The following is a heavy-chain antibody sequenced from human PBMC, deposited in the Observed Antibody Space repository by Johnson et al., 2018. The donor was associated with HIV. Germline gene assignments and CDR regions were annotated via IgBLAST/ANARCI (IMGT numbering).Heavy chain of an antibody. D-gene: IGHD2-2*01. V-gene: IGHV3-NL1*01. CDR3: AREGGAAAPDAFDI. J-gene: IGHJ3*02. CDR1: GFTFRSNG. Sequence: QVLLVESGGGVVQPGGSLRLSCAASGFTFRSNGMHWVRQAPGKGLEWVSGINWNGGSTGYADSVKGRFTISRDNAKNSLYLQMNSLRAEDTAVYYCAREGGAAAPDAFDIWGQGTMVTVSS. CDR2: INWNGGST.